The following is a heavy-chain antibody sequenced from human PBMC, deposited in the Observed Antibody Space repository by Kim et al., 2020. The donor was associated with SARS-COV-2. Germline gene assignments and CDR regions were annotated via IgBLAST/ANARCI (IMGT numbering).Heavy chain of an antibody. Sequence: GRFTISRDNSKNTLYLQMNSLRAEDTAVYYCTKDYLDRCASTSCYLLGDAWGPGTTVTVSS. CDR3: TKDYLDRCASTSCYLLGDA. J-gene: IGHJ6*02. D-gene: IGHD2-2*01. V-gene: IGHV3-23*01.